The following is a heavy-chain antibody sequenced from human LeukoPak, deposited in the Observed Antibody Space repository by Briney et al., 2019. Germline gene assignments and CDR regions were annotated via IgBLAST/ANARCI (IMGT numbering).Heavy chain of an antibody. D-gene: IGHD6-13*01. CDR2: TYYRSKWYN. CDR1: GDSVSSKSAA. J-gene: IGHJ4*02. CDR3: ARDSSNWSWKFDS. V-gene: IGHV6-1*01. Sequence: KPSQTLSLTCAISGDSVSSKSAAWNRIRQSPSRGLEWLGRTYYRSKWYNDYAVSVKSRVIVNPDTSRNQFSLLLNSVTPEDTAVYFCARDSSNWSWKFDSWGQGTLVTVSS.